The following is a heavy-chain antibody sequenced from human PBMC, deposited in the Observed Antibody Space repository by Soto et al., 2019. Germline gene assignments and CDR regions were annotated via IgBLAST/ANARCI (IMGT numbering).Heavy chain of an antibody. CDR3: AMDTSGYNYYFDH. CDR2: IRSKSNGGTT. V-gene: IGHV3-49*03. D-gene: IGHD3-22*01. Sequence: EVQLVESGGGLLQPGRSLRLSCTTSGFIFGDYAMSWFRQAPGKGLELVGFIRSKSNGGTTEYGASVKGRFTISRDDSRSNAYLQINSLKTEDTAVYYCAMDTSGYNYYFDHWGQGTLVIVSS. CDR1: GFIFGDYA. J-gene: IGHJ4*02.